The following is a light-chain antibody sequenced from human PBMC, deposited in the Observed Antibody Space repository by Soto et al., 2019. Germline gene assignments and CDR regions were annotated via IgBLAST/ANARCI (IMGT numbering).Light chain of an antibody. J-gene: IGKJ1*01. Sequence: DIQMTQSPSSLSASVGDRVTITCRASQSISSYLNWYQQKPGKAPKLLIYAASSLQSGVPSRFSGSGSGTDFTLTISSLQREEFATYYCQQSYSTPPTFGQGTKVEIK. V-gene: IGKV1-39*01. CDR3: QQSYSTPPT. CDR2: AAS. CDR1: QSISSY.